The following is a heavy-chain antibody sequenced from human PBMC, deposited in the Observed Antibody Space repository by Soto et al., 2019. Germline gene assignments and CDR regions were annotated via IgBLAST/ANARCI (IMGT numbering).Heavy chain of an antibody. CDR3: ARDPTGDEDPYYYYYGMDV. CDR1: GGTFSSYA. Sequence: ASVKVSCKASGGTFSSYAISWVRQAPGQGLEWMGGIIPIFGTANYAQKFQGRVTTTADESTSTAYMELSSLRSEDTAVYYCARDPTGDEDPYYYYYGMDVWGQGTTVTVSS. J-gene: IGHJ6*02. CDR2: IIPIFGTA. V-gene: IGHV1-69*13. D-gene: IGHD7-27*01.